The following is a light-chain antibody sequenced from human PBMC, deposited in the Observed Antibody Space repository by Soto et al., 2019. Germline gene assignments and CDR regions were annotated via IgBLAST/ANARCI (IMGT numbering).Light chain of an antibody. J-gene: IGLJ1*01. CDR2: EGS. Sequence: QSALTQPASVSGSPGQSITISCTGTSSDVGSYNLVSWYQQHPGKAPELMIYEGSTRPSWVSNRFSGSKSGNTASLTISGLQAEDEADYYCCSYAGSSTPYVFGTGTKVTVL. CDR1: SSDVGSYNL. CDR3: CSYAGSSTPYV. V-gene: IGLV2-23*01.